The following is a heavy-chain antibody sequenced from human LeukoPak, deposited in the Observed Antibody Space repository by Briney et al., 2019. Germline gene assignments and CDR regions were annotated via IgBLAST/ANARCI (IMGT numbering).Heavy chain of an antibody. J-gene: IGHJ4*02. Sequence: PGGSLRLSCAASGFTFDDYAMHWVRQAPGKGLEWVSGISWNSGSIGYADPVKGRFTISRDNAKNSLYLQMNSLRAEDTALYYCAKDHDYDILTGYFTYWGQGTLVTVSS. CDR2: ISWNSGSI. CDR1: GFTFDDYA. V-gene: IGHV3-9*01. CDR3: AKDHDYDILTGYFTY. D-gene: IGHD3-9*01.